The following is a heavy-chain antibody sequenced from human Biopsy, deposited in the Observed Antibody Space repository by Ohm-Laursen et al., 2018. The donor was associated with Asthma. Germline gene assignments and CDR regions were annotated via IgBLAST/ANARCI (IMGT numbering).Heavy chain of an antibody. CDR2: IYSGVTS. CDR3: ARGDSSNWSHYYFDY. D-gene: IGHD3-22*01. Sequence: SLRLSCSASGFAVSRDHMFWVRQAPRQGLEWVSVIYSGVTSHTADSVRGRFTISRDYSKNTLYLQMHSLRAEDTAVYYCARGDSSNWSHYYFDYWGQGTLVTVSS. J-gene: IGHJ4*02. V-gene: IGHV3-53*01. CDR1: GFAVSRDH.